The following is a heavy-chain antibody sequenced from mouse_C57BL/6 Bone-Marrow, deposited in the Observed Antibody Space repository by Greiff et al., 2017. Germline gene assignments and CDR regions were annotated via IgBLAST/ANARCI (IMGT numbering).Heavy chain of an antibody. CDR1: GYTFTSYW. Sequence: QVQLKQPGAELVKPGASVKMSCKASGYTFTSYWITWVKQRPGQGLEWIGDIYPGSGSTNYNEKFKSKATLTVDTSSSTAYMQLSSLTSEDSAVYYCARNGYYSYYFDYWGQGTTLTVSS. V-gene: IGHV1-55*01. D-gene: IGHD2-3*01. J-gene: IGHJ2*01. CDR3: ARNGYYSYYFDY. CDR2: IYPGSGST.